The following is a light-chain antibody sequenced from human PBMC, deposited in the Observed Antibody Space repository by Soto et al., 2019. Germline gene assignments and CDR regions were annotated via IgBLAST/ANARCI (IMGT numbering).Light chain of an antibody. CDR2: GAS. CDR3: QQYNNWPPVT. Sequence: EIVMTQSPATLSLSPGERATLSFMASQSVSSNLAWYQQKPCQAPRLLIYGASTRATGIPARFSGSGSGTEFTLTISSLQSEDFAVYYCQQYNNWPPVTFGQGTKVDIK. V-gene: IGKV3-15*01. J-gene: IGKJ1*01. CDR1: QSVSSN.